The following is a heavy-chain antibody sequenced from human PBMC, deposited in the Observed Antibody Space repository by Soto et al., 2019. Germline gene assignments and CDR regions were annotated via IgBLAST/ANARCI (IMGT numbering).Heavy chain of an antibody. CDR1: GGSISSYY. V-gene: IGHV4-59*01. Sequence: QVRLQESGPGLVKPSETLSLTCTVSGGSISSYYWSWIRQPPGKGLEWIGYMYNTGSTIYNPSLRSRVTISVDTSKNQFSLKLNSVTAEDTAVYYCARDLWGYCGTDCYPLDVWGQGTTVTVSS. J-gene: IGHJ6*01. D-gene: IGHD2-21*02. CDR3: ARDLWGYCGTDCYPLDV. CDR2: MYNTGST.